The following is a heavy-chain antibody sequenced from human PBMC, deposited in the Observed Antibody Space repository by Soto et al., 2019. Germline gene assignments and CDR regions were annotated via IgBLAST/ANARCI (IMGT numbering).Heavy chain of an antibody. J-gene: IGHJ5*02. CDR2: IYYSGST. Sequence: PSETLSLTCTVSGDSIKNYYWNWIRQSPGKGLEWIGYIYYSGSTNYNPSLKSRVTISVDTSKNQISLKLKSVTAAETAVYYCARDKDTWLRGGGFDPWGQGVLVTVSS. V-gene: IGHV4-59*01. CDR1: GDSIKNYY. CDR3: ARDKDTWLRGGGFDP. D-gene: IGHD3-10*01.